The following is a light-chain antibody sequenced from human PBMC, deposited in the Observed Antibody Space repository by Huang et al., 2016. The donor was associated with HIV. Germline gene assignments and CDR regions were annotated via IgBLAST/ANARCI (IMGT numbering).Light chain of an antibody. CDR1: QSIGSH. Sequence: EIVMTQSPATLSVSPGERATLSCRASQSIGSHLAWYQQRRGQAPRLLIYAASTRATGIPARFIGSGSGTEFTLTVSSLQSEDFAVYYCQQHNSWPRTFGQGTRV. CDR2: AAS. CDR3: QQHNSWPRT. V-gene: IGKV3-15*01. J-gene: IGKJ1*01.